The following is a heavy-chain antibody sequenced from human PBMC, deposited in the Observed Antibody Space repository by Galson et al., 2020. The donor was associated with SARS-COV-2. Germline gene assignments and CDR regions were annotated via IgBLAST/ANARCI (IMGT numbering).Heavy chain of an antibody. J-gene: IGHJ2*01. Sequence: SATLSLTCAVSGYSVSTTNYWGWVRLAPGKGLEWIGSIYPNGRTYYNPSLESRVTISVDTSMNHFSLTLASVTAADTALYYCARQGVNMIVLVTVPDWFFDLWGRGTLVTVSS. V-gene: IGHV4-38-2*01. CDR2: IYPNGRT. CDR3: ARQGVNMIVLVTVPDWFFDL. CDR1: GYSVSTTNY. D-gene: IGHD2-21*02.